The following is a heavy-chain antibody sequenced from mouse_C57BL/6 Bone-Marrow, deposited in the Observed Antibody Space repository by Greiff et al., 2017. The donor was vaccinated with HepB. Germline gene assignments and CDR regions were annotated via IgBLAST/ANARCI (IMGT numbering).Heavy chain of an antibody. J-gene: IGHJ3*01. Sequence: QVQLQQSGAELVKPGASVKMSCKASGYTFTSYWITWVKQRPGQGLEWIGDIYPGSGSTNYNEKFKSKATLTVDTSSSTAYMQLSSLTSEDSAVYYCAREPNWDPAWFAYWGQGTLVTVSA. D-gene: IGHD4-1*01. V-gene: IGHV1-55*01. CDR3: AREPNWDPAWFAY. CDR2: IYPGSGST. CDR1: GYTFTSYW.